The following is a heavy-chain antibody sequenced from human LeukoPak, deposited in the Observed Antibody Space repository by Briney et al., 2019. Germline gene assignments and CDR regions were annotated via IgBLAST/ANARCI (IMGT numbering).Heavy chain of an antibody. CDR1: GYTFTGYY. Sequence: GASVRVSCKASGYTFTGYYMHWVRQAPGQGLEWMGRINPNSGGTNYAQKFQGRVTMTRDTSISTAYMELSRLRSDDTAVYYCAGTYGGYTGFDYWGQGTLVTISS. CDR2: INPNSGGT. D-gene: IGHD4-23*01. CDR3: AGTYGGYTGFDY. J-gene: IGHJ4*02. V-gene: IGHV1-2*06.